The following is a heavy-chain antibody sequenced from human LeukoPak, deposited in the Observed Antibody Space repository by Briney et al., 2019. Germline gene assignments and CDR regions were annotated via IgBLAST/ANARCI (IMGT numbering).Heavy chain of an antibody. CDR3: AKDRAMIITDAFDI. Sequence: GGSLRLSCAASGFTFSSYSMNWVSQAPGKGLEWVSSISSSSSYIYYADSVKGRFTISRDNAKNSLYLQMNSLRAEDTAVYYCAKDRAMIITDAFDIWGQGTMVTVSS. CDR1: GFTFSSYS. CDR2: ISSSSSYI. J-gene: IGHJ3*02. V-gene: IGHV3-21*01. D-gene: IGHD3-22*01.